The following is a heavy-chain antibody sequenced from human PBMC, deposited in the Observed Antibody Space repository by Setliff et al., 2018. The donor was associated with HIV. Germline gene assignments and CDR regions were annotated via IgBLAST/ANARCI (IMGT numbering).Heavy chain of an antibody. Sequence: GSLRLSCAASGFTFSSYVMHWVRQAPCKGLEWVAVIWHDGNNKNYADPVKGRFTISRDNSKNNLYLQMNSLSPEDTAVYYCAKVGREYSGYDFTFDYWGQGTLVTVSS. CDR3: AKVGREYSGYDFTFDY. CDR1: GFTFSSYV. D-gene: IGHD5-12*01. J-gene: IGHJ4*02. CDR2: IWHDGNNK. V-gene: IGHV3-33*03.